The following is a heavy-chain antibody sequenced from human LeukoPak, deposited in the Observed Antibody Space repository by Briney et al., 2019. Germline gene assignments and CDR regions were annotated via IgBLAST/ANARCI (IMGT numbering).Heavy chain of an antibody. CDR3: ARARSNHFDY. CDR1: GFTFSSYS. D-gene: IGHD4-11*01. V-gene: IGHV3-48*01. CDR2: ISSSSTI. Sequence: GGSLRLSCAASGFTFSSYSVNWVRQAPGKGLEWVSYISSSSTIYYADSVKGRFTISRDNAKNSLYLQMNSLRAEDTAVYYCARARSNHFDYWGQGTLVTVSS. J-gene: IGHJ4*02.